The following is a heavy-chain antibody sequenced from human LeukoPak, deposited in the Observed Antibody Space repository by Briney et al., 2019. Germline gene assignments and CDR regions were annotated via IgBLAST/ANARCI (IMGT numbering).Heavy chain of an antibody. Sequence: SETLSLTCAVSGGSISSSSYYWGWIRQPPGKGLEWIGSIYYSGSTYYNPSLKSRLTVSVDTSKTQFSLRLTSVTAADTAVYYCARAPYYYDSSGYYYDLCFDYWGQGTLVTVSS. V-gene: IGHV4-39*01. CDR2: IYYSGST. J-gene: IGHJ4*02. D-gene: IGHD3-22*01. CDR1: GGSISSSSYY. CDR3: ARAPYYYDSSGYYYDLCFDY.